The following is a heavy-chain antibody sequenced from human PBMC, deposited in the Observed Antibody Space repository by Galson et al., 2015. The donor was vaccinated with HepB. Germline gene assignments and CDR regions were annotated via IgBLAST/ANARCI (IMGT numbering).Heavy chain of an antibody. J-gene: IGHJ4*02. Sequence: TLSLTCAVSGLSIDNKWWVWIRQPPGKGLQWMGYIFREGTAFYNPSLESRLTLSRDNFASQVSLKLPAVTAADTATYYCATKTDAIYFFDYWGQGITVTVSS. CDR3: ATKTDAIYFFDY. CDR1: GLSIDNKW. CDR2: IFREGTA. D-gene: IGHD2-2*01. V-gene: IGHV4-28*02.